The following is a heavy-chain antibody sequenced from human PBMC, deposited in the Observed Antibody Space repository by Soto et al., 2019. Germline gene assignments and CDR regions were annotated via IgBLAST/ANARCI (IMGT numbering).Heavy chain of an antibody. Sequence: SQTLSLTCAIAGDSVSSNSDAWNWIRQSPSRGLEWLGRTYYRSKWYNDYAVSVKSRITINPETSKNQFSLQLNSVTPEAKAVYYCARGLRLTFDYGGQGTLVTVSS. CDR2: TYYRSKWYN. CDR3: ARGLRLTFDY. D-gene: IGHD5-12*01. CDR1: GDSVSSNSDA. J-gene: IGHJ4*02. V-gene: IGHV6-1*01.